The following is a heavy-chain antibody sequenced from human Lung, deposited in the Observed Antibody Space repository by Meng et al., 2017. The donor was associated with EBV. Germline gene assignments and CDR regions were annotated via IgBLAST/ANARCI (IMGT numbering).Heavy chain of an antibody. J-gene: IGHJ4*02. V-gene: IGHV4-34*01. D-gene: IGHD1/OR15-1a*01. CDR1: GESFGDSY. Sequence: HGQLHRGGARLLKPSQTLSLTCGVYGESFGDSYWTWIRQPPGKGLEWIGEIKESEGANYNPSLKSRVSISLDTSRDQFSLTLNSVTAADTAVYYCVRGLDNWNILVFDYWGQGALVTVSS. CDR3: VRGLDNWNILVFDY. CDR2: IKESEGA.